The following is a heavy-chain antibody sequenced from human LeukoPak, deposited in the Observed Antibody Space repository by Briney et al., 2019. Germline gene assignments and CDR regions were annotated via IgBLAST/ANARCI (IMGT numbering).Heavy chain of an antibody. V-gene: IGHV3-30*02. CDR1: GFTFSSYG. CDR2: IRYDGSNK. CDR3: AKADSSGYPSLDY. J-gene: IGHJ4*02. Sequence: PGGSLRLSCAASGFTFSSYGMHWVRQAPGKGLEWVAFIRYDGSNKYYADSVKGRFTISRDNSKNTLYLQMNSLRAEDTAVYYCAKADSSGYPSLDYWGQGTLVTVSS. D-gene: IGHD3-22*01.